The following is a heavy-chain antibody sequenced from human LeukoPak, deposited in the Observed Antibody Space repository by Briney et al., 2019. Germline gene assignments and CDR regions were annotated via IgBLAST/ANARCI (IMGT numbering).Heavy chain of an antibody. CDR2: IYYNGST. V-gene: IGHV4-39*01. J-gene: IGHJ4*02. CDR3: ASLTTVTHAFDY. CDR1: GGSISSIFYY. D-gene: IGHD4-17*01. Sequence: SETLSLTCTVSGGSISSIFYYWGWIRQPPGKGLEWIGSIYYNGSTYDSPSLRSRVTISVDTSKNQFSLKLSSVTAADTAVYYCASLTTVTHAFDYWGQGTLVTVSS.